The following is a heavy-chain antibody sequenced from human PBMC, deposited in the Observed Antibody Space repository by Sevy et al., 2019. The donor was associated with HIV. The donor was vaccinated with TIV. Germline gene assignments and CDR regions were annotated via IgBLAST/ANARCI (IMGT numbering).Heavy chain of an antibody. J-gene: IGHJ4*02. V-gene: IGHV3-23*01. Sequence: GGSLRLSCAASGFTFSNYVMSWVRQAPGKGLEWVSDISGGSTTTYYADSVKGRFTISRDNSKRTLYLQMNTLRAEDTAVYYCAISPAYLDSSGHYSGFDYWGQGTLVTVSS. CDR3: AISPAYLDSSGHYSGFDY. CDR1: GFTFSNYV. CDR2: ISGGSTTT. D-gene: IGHD6-19*01.